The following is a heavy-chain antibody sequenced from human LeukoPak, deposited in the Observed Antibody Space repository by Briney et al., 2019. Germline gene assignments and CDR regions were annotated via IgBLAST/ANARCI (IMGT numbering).Heavy chain of an antibody. V-gene: IGHV3-23*01. J-gene: IGHJ6*02. CDR1: GFTFSSYA. D-gene: IGHD3-9*01. CDR3: AKSLDFDWLLYPYYYYGMDV. CDR2: ISGSGGST. Sequence: PGGSLRLSCAASGFTFSSYAMSWVRQAPGKGLEWVSAISGSGGSTYYADSVKGRFTISRDNSKNTLYLQMNSLRAEDTAVYYCAKSLDFDWLLYPYYYYGMDVWGQGTTVTVSS.